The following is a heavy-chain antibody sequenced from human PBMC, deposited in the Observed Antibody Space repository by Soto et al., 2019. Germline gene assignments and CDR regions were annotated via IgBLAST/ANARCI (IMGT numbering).Heavy chain of an antibody. CDR3: AKRTVGWYFDL. Sequence: PGGPLRLSCAASGFIFGNAWMNWVRQAPGKGLEWVGRIKTRADGGTADYAAPVKGRFTISRDDSKNVLYLQMNSLRAEDTAVYYCAKRTVGWYFDLWGRGTLVTVSS. CDR2: IKTRADGGTA. D-gene: IGHD4-17*01. V-gene: IGHV3-15*07. J-gene: IGHJ2*01. CDR1: GFIFGNAW.